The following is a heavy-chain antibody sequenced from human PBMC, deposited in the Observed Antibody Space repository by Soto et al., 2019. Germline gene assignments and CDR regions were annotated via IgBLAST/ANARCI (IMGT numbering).Heavy chain of an antibody. CDR2: IYYSGST. CDR1: GGSISSYY. D-gene: IGHD5-12*01. J-gene: IGHJ4*02. Sequence: TSETLSLTCTVSGGSISSYYWSWIRQPPGKGLEWIGYIYYSGSTNYNPSLKSRVTISVDTSKNQFSLKLSSVTAADTAVYYCARQNSGYEEADYWGQGTLVTVSS. CDR3: ARQNSGYEEADY. V-gene: IGHV4-59*08.